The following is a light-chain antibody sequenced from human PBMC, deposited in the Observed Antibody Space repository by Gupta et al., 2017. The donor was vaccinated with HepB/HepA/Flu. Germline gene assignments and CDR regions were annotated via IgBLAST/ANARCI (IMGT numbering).Light chain of an antibody. V-gene: IGKV4-1*01. Sequence: VVPKSPDSLAVSLGEGATINCKSSQSRLYSYNNRNYVAWYQQKPGQPPKLLIYCASTRKSGVPDRFSGSGSGTDFTLTISSLQAEDVAVYYCQKYDSSPRTFGQGTXVEI. CDR2: CAS. CDR3: QKYDSSPRT. J-gene: IGKJ1*01. CDR1: QSRLYSYNNRNY.